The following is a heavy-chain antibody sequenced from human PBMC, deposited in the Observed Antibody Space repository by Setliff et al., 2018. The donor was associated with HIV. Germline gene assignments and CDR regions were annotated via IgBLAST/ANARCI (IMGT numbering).Heavy chain of an antibody. V-gene: IGHV4-39*01. CDR2: MIYGGDT. D-gene: IGHD6-19*01. CDR3: ARPHSGRGGGAWFDP. J-gene: IGHJ5*02. CDR1: GGSITSGNYY. Sequence: SETLSLTCRVYGGSITSGNYYWGWIRQAPGKGLEWIASMIYGGDTWYNPSLKSRVTIYVDTANNEISLRLSSVTAEDTTVYRCARPHSGRGGGAWFDPWGQGIQVTVSS.